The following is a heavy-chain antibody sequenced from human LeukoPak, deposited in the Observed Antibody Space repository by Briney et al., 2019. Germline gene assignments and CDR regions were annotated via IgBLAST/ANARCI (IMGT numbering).Heavy chain of an antibody. D-gene: IGHD1-26*01. CDR3: ARGFTEVYSGSSQPNDY. V-gene: IGHV3-48*03. J-gene: IGHJ4*02. CDR1: GFTFSSYE. CDR2: ISSSGSTI. Sequence: AGGSLRLSCAASGFTFSSYEMNWVRQAPGKGLQWVSYISSSGSTIYYAASVKGRFTISRDNAKNSLYLQMNSLRAEDTAVYYCARGFTEVYSGSSQPNDYWGQGTLVTVSS.